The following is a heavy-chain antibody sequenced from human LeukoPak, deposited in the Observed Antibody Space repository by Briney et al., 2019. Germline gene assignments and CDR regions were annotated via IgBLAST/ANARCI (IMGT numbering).Heavy chain of an antibody. Sequence: PSETLSLTCTVSGVSISSSNSYWGWIRQPPGRGLGWIGSIYYSGKPHYTASLKRQVTISIDTSKNHFSLRLTSVTAADTAVYYCAREDNYDSSGYDYWGQGTLVTVSS. D-gene: IGHD3-22*01. J-gene: IGHJ4*02. V-gene: IGHV4-39*02. CDR3: AREDNYDSSGYDY. CDR1: GVSISSSNSY. CDR2: IYYSGKP.